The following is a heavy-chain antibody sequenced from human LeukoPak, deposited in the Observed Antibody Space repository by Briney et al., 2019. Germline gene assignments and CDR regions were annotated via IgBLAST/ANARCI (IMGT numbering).Heavy chain of an antibody. Sequence: PSETLSLTCTVSGGSPGGYYWSWIRQPPGEGLEWIGYIYYSGSTNYNPSLKSRVTISVDTSKNQFSLKLSSVTAADTAVYYCARGLLDGYTHPAAFDIWGQGTMVTVSS. CDR3: ARGLLDGYTHPAAFDI. CDR1: GGSPGGYY. J-gene: IGHJ3*02. CDR2: IYYSGST. D-gene: IGHD5-24*01. V-gene: IGHV4-59*01.